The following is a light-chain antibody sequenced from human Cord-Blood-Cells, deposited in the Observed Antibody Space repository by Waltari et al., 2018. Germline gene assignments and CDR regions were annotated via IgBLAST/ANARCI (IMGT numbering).Light chain of an antibody. CDR1: SSDVGGYHY. J-gene: IGLJ1*01. CDR3: CSYAGSYTF. CDR2: DVS. Sequence: QSALTQPRSVSGSPGQSVTISCTGTSSDVGGYHYVPWYQPHPGKAPKLMIYDVSKRPSGVPDRFSVSKSGNTASLTISGLQAEDEADYYCCSYAGSYTFFGTGTKATVL. V-gene: IGLV2-11*01.